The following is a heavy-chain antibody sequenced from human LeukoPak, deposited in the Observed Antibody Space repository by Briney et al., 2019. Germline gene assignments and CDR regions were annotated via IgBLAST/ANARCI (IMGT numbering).Heavy chain of an antibody. V-gene: IGHV3-21*01. CDR1: GFTFSTYS. D-gene: IGHD4-17*01. Sequence: GGSLRLSCAASGFTFSTYSMNWVRQAPGKGLEWVSSISYSSTNIYYADSVKGRFTISRDNAKKSLYLQMNSLRAEDTAVYYCARIAVTYTFDYWGQGTLVTVSS. CDR3: ARIAVTYTFDY. J-gene: IGHJ4*02. CDR2: ISYSSTNI.